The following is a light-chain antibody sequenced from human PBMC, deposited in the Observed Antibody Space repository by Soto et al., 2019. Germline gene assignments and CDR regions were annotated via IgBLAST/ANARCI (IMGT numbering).Light chain of an antibody. CDR1: QSVSSSY. CDR3: QQYGSTPLT. V-gene: IGKV3-20*01. Sequence: EIVLTQSPGTLSLSPGERATLSCRASQSVSSSYLAWYQQKPGQAPRLLIYGASSRATGIPDRFSGSGSGTDFTLTISTLEPEDFAVYYCQQYGSTPLTFGGGKKVEIK. CDR2: GAS. J-gene: IGKJ4*01.